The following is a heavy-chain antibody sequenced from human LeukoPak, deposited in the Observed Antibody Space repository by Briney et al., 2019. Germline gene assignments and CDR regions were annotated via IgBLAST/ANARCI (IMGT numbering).Heavy chain of an antibody. Sequence: PWASVKVSCKASGYTFTSYAMHWVRQAPGQRLEWMGWINAGNGNTKYSQKFQGRVTITRDTSASTAYMELSSLRSEDTAVYYCVKNGDPYWYFDLWGRGTLVTVSS. V-gene: IGHV1-3*01. CDR2: INAGNGNT. CDR1: GYTFTSYA. D-gene: IGHD4-17*01. J-gene: IGHJ2*01. CDR3: VKNGDPYWYFDL.